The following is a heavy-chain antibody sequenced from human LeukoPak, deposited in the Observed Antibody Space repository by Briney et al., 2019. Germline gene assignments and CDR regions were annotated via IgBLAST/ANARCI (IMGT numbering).Heavy chain of an antibody. V-gene: IGHV3-23*01. J-gene: IGHJ6*02. CDR1: GFTFSSYA. D-gene: IGHD3-10*01. CDR2: ISGSGGST. CDR3: ARTTSGSGSFYGMDV. Sequence: GGSLRLSCSASGFTFSSYAMSWVRQAPGKGLEWGSAISGSGGSTYYADSVKGRFTISRDNSKNTLYLQMNSLRAEDTAVYYCARTTSGSGSFYGMDVWGQGTTVTVSS.